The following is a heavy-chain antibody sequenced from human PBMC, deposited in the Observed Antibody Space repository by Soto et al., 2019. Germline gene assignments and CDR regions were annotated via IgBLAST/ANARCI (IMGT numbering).Heavy chain of an antibody. D-gene: IGHD3-22*01. CDR3: ARLSYYDRSGYYYSHH. Sequence: RSLTFTVSGGSISSGDYYWSWIRQPPGKGLEWIGYIYYSGSTYYNPSLKSRVTISVDTSKNQFSLKLSSVTAADTAVYYCARLSYYDRSGYYYSHHWGQGTLVTVSS. V-gene: IGHV4-30-4*01. J-gene: IGHJ1*01. CDR2: IYYSGST. CDR1: GGSISSGDYY.